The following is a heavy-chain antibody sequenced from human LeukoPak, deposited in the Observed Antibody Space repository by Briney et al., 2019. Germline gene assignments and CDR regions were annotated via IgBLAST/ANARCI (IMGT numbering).Heavy chain of an antibody. Sequence: ASVKVSCKASGYTFTSNAITWVRQAPGEALEWMGWVNGDNGDTYYAQKFQGRVTMTTDKSTSTVYMELRSLRSDDTAVYYCARGRFPGSGSYYNSFDYYGQGALVTVSS. J-gene: IGHJ4*02. V-gene: IGHV1-18*01. CDR2: VNGDNGDT. CDR3: ARGRFPGSGSYYNSFDY. D-gene: IGHD3-10*01. CDR1: GYTFTSNA.